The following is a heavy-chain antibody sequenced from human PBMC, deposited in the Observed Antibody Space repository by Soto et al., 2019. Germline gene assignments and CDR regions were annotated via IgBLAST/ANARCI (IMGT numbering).Heavy chain of an antibody. CDR3: AKVRIAPAKPFYFDS. D-gene: IGHD6-13*01. J-gene: IGHJ4*02. V-gene: IGHV3-30*18. Sequence: GGSLRLSCVGSGFNFDNYAFHWVRQAPGTGLEWVAVMSNDGSDKYYADSVKGRFTISRDNSKDTLHLQMDSLKTEDTAVYYCAKVRIAPAKPFYFDSWGQGTLVTVS. CDR2: MSNDGSDK. CDR1: GFNFDNYA.